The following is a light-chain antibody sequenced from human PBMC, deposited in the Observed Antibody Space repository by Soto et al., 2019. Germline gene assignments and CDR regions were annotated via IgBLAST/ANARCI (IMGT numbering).Light chain of an antibody. V-gene: IGKV3-11*01. CDR2: DAS. Sequence: EIVLTQSPATLSLSPGERATLSCRASQSVGSSIAWYQQTPGQAPRLLIYDASSRVTGIPARVSGSGSGTEFTRTIRSLEPEYFAVVYCQQRSHCPVTFGQGTKLQSK. CDR1: QSVGSS. J-gene: IGKJ2*01. CDR3: QQRSHCPVT.